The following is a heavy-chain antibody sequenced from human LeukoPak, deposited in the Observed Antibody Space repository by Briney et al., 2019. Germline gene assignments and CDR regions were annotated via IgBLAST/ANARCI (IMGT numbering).Heavy chain of an antibody. CDR3: TTPYGGAFHI. V-gene: IGHV3-15*05. CDR1: GSTFSKAW. D-gene: IGHD4-17*01. CDR2: IRSKADGGTT. Sequence: GGSLRLSCAASGSTFSKAWMTWVRQAPGRGLEWVGRIRSKADGGTTDYAAPVKGRFTISGDDSQNTLYLQMNSLKSEDTAVYYCTTPYGGAFHIWGQGTMVTVSS. J-gene: IGHJ3*02.